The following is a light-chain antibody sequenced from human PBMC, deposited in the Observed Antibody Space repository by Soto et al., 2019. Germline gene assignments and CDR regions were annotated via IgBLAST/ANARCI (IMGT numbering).Light chain of an antibody. V-gene: IGKV1-39*01. Sequence: DIKMTQSPSSLSASVGDRVTITCRASQSISSYLNWYEQKPGKAPNLLIYAASTLQSGVPSRFRGSGSGTEFTLTIDSLQPEDFATYYCQQSYSTPWTFGQGTKVDI. CDR1: QSISSY. J-gene: IGKJ1*01. CDR2: AAS. CDR3: QQSYSTPWT.